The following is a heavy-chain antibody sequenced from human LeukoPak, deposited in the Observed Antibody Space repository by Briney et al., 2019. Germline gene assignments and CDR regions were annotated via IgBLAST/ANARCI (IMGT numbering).Heavy chain of an antibody. Sequence: PSETLSLTCTVSGGSISSSSYYWGWIRQPPGKGLEWIASIYYSGRTYYNPSLTSRVTISVDTSRNQFSLKLSSVTAADTAVYYCASLYGSGNMDVWGQGTTVTVSS. CDR3: ASLYGSGNMDV. CDR1: GGSISSSSYY. CDR2: IYYSGRT. J-gene: IGHJ6*02. V-gene: IGHV4-39*07. D-gene: IGHD3-10*01.